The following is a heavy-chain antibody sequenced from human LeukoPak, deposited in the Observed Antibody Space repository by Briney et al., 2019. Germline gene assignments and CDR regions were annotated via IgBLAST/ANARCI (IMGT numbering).Heavy chain of an antibody. CDR2: IYYSGST. J-gene: IGHJ3*02. D-gene: IGHD3-10*01. V-gene: IGHV4-39*01. Sequence: SETLSLTCTVSGGSISSSSYYWGWIRQPPGKGLEWIGSIYYSGSTYYNPSLKSRVTISVDTSKNQFSLKLSSVTAADTAVYYCARREGYYYGSGNAFDIWGQGTMVTVSS. CDR1: GGSISSSSYY. CDR3: ARREGYYYGSGNAFDI.